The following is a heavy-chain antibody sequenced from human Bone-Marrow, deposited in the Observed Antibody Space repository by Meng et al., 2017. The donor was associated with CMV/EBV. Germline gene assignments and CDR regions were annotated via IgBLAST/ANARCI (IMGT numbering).Heavy chain of an antibody. V-gene: IGHV4-39*07. J-gene: IGHJ5*02. CDR2: VYYSGNT. CDR3: ARTPRSLVYGFDP. Sequence: SETLSLTCTVSRGSINNTNYYWGWIRQPPGKGLEWIGSVYYSGNTFYNPSLKSRVTISKDTSKTQFSLRLRSVTAADTSVYYCARTPRSLVYGFDPWGQGTLVTVSS. CDR1: RGSINNTNYY. D-gene: IGHD3-16*01.